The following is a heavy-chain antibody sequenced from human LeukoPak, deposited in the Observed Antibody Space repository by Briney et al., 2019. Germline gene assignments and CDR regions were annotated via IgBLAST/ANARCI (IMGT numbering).Heavy chain of an antibody. CDR1: NGSISSYY. D-gene: IGHD1-26*01. J-gene: IGHJ2*01. CDR3: ARRGANSGSYSHFDL. CDR2: IFYSGST. V-gene: IGHV4-59*01. Sequence: SETLSLTCTVSNGSISSYYWSWIRQPPGKGLEWIGYIFYSGSTNYNPSLKSRVTISVDTSKNQFSLKLSSVTAADTAVYYCARRGANSGSYSHFDLWGRGTLVTVSS.